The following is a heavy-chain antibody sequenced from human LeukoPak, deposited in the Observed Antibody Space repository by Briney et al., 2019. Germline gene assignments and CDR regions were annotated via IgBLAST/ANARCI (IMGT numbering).Heavy chain of an antibody. CDR2: INYGGST. Sequence: PSETLCLTCVVYGGSFSGFYWSWIRQPPGKGLEWIGEINYGGSTNYNPSLKSRVTISVDTSKNQFSLKLSSVTAADTAVYYCARRRYLDYWGQGTLVTVSS. V-gene: IGHV4-34*01. CDR3: ARRRYLDY. J-gene: IGHJ4*02. CDR1: GGSFSGFY.